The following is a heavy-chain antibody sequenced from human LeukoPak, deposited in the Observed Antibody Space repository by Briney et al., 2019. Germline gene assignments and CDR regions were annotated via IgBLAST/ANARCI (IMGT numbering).Heavy chain of an antibody. D-gene: IGHD6-19*01. CDR2: INSDGSST. V-gene: IGHV3-74*01. Sequence: GSLRLSCAASGFTFSSYWMHWVRQAPGKGLVWVSRINSDGSSTSYADSVKGRFTISRDNAKNTLYLQMSSLRAEDTAVYYCARDHLSSGSSPDYYYYYYMDVWGKGTTVTISS. J-gene: IGHJ6*03. CDR1: GFTFSSYW. CDR3: ARDHLSSGSSPDYYYYYYMDV.